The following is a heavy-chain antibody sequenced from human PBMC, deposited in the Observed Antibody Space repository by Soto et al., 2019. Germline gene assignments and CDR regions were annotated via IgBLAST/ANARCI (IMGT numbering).Heavy chain of an antibody. CDR2: IYYSGST. CDR1: GGSISSGGYY. D-gene: IGHD3-16*02. J-gene: IGHJ4*02. V-gene: IGHV4-31*03. CDR3: ARAQTLYDYVWGSYRYIHFDY. Sequence: SETLSLTCTVSGGSISSGGYYWSWIRQHPGKGLEWIGYIYYSGSTYYNPSLKSRVTISVDTSKNQFSLKLSSVTAADTAVYYCARAQTLYDYVWGSYRYIHFDYWGQGTLVTVSS.